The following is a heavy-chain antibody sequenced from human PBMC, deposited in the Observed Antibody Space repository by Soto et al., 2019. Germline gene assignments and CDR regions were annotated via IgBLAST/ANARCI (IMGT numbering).Heavy chain of an antibody. CDR3: ARGHSTDCSNGVCSFFYNHEMDV. J-gene: IGHJ6*02. D-gene: IGHD2-8*01. CDR1: GYSFTDYH. CDR2: INPKSGGT. Sequence: ASVKVSCKASGYSFTDYHIHWVRQAPGQGLEWLGRINPKSGGTSTAQKFQGWVTMTRDRSISTVYMELTRLRSDGTAVYFCARGHSTDCSNGVCSFFYNHEMDVWGQGTTVTVSS. V-gene: IGHV1-2*04.